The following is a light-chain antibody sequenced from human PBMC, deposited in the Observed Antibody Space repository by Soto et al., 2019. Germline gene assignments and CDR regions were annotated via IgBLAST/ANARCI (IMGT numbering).Light chain of an antibody. CDR1: SSDVGVYNY. Sequence: QSALTQPPSASGSPGQSVTISCTGTSSDVGVYNYVSWYQQHPVKAPKLMIYEVSKRPSGVPDRFSGSKSGNTASLTVSGLQAEDEADYYCSSFAGNNNLVFGGGTKLTVL. J-gene: IGLJ2*01. V-gene: IGLV2-8*01. CDR3: SSFAGNNNLV. CDR2: EVS.